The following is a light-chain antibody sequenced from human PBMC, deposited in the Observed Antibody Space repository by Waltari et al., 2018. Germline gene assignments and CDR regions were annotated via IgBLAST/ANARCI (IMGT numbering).Light chain of an antibody. CDR2: EVT. CDR1: STDVGSYNL. CDR3: SSYAGSTTLVI. J-gene: IGLJ2*01. V-gene: IGLV2-23*02. Sequence: QSALTQPASVSGSPGQSITISCTGTSTDVGSYNLFSWYQQYPGQAPTLMIYEVTKRPSGVSSRFSGSKSGNTASLTISGLQAEDEADYYCSSYAGSTTLVIFGGGTKLTV.